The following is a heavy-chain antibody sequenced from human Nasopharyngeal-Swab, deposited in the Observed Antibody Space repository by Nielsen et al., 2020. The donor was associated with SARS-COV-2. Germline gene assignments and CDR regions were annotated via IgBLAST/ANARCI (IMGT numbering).Heavy chain of an antibody. CDR3: AKDLTMTTVTTGYYFDY. J-gene: IGHJ4*02. D-gene: IGHD4-11*01. CDR1: GFTFSSYA. CDR2: ISGSGGST. V-gene: IGHV3-23*01. Sequence: GRSLRLSCAASGFTFSSYAMSWVRQAPGKGLEWVSAISGSGGSTYCADSVKGRFTISRDNSKNTLYLQMNSLRAEDTAVYYCAKDLTMTTVTTGYYFDYWGQGTLVTVSS.